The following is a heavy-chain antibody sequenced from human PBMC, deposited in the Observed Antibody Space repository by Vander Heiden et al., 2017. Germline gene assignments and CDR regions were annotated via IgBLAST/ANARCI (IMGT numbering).Heavy chain of an antibody. V-gene: IGHV4-34*01. D-gene: IGHD2-8*01. CDR3: ARRPLGGYCTNGLCYSKNDYYYGMDV. J-gene: IGHJ6*02. CDR1: GGSFSGYY. CDR2: INHSGST. Sequence: QVQLQQWGAGLLEPLETLSITCAVDGGSFSGYYWSWSSQPPGKGLEWIGEINHSGSTNYHPSLKSLVTISVDTAKNQFSLKLSSVTAADTAVYYCARRPLGGYCTNGLCYSKNDYYYGMDVWCHGTTVTVSS.